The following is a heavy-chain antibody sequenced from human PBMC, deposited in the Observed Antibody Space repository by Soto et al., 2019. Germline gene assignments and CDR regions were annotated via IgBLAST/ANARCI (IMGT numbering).Heavy chain of an antibody. CDR3: AKLPSGYDGSY. CDR2: ISYDGSNK. Sequence: GGSMRLSCAASGFTFSSYGMHWVRQAPGKGLEWVAVISYDGSNKYYADSVKGRFTISRDNSKNTLYLQMNSLRAEDTAVYYCAKLPSGYDGSYWGQGTLVTVSS. CDR1: GFTFSSYG. J-gene: IGHJ4*02. D-gene: IGHD5-12*01. V-gene: IGHV3-30*18.